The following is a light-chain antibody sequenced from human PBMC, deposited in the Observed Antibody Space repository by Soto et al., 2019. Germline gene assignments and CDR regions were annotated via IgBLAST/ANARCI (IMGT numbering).Light chain of an antibody. J-gene: IGLJ2*01. CDR3: GTWDNSLSAVV. V-gene: IGLV1-51*01. Sequence: QSVLTQPPSVSAAPGQKVTISCSGSSSNIGNNYVSWYQHLPGTAPKLLIYDNNERPSGIPDRFSGSKSGTSATLGITGLQTGDEAGYYCGTWDNSLSAVVFGGGTKPTVL. CDR1: SSNIGNNY. CDR2: DNN.